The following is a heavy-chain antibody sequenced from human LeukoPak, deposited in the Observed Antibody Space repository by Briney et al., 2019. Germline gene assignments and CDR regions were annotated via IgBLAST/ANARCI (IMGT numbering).Heavy chain of an antibody. CDR1: GFTFSSYS. D-gene: IGHD5-12*01. CDR3: AKAEKWLPYS. CDR2: ISSSSSYI. J-gene: IGHJ4*02. Sequence: PVGSLRLSCAASGFTFSSYSMNWVRQAPGKGLEWVSSISSSSSYIYYADSVKGRFTISRDNSKNTLYLQMNSLRAEDTAIYYCAKAEKWLPYSWGQGTLVTVSS. V-gene: IGHV3-21*04.